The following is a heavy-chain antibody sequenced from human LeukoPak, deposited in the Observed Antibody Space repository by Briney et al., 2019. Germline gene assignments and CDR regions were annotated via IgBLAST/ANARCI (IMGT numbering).Heavy chain of an antibody. CDR1: GGTFSSYA. D-gene: IGHD1-26*01. CDR3: ARGKYDSGSYSLYYYYGMDV. CDR2: IIPIFGTA. J-gene: IGHJ6*02. Sequence: SVKVSCKASGGTFSSYAISWVRQAPGQGLEWMGGIIPIFGTANYAQKFQGRVTITADESTSTAYMELSSLRSEDTAVYYCARGKYDSGSYSLYYYYGMDVWAKGPRSPSP. V-gene: IGHV1-69*13.